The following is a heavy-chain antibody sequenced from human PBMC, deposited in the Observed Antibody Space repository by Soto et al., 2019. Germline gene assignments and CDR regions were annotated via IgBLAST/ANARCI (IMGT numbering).Heavy chain of an antibody. CDR2: FDPEDGET. CDR3: ATDLYYDTPVSDY. Sequence: AASVKVSCKVSGYTLTELSMHWVRQAPGKGLEWMGGFDPEDGETIYAQKFQGRVTMTEDTSTDTAYMELSSLRSEDTAVYYCATDLYYDTPVSDYWGQGTLVTVSS. D-gene: IGHD3-22*01. J-gene: IGHJ4*02. CDR1: GYTLTELS. V-gene: IGHV1-24*01.